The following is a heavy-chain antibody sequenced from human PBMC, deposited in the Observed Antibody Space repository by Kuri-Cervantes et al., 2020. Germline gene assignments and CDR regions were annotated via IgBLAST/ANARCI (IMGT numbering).Heavy chain of an antibody. CDR3: ARQGRGGLLWFGTDY. V-gene: IGHV5-51*01. Sequence: GGSLRLSCKGSGYSFTSYWIGWVRQMPGKGLEWMGIIYPGDSDTRYSPSFQGQVAISADKSISTAYLQWSSLKASDTAMYYCARQGRGGLLWFGTDYWGQGTLVTVSS. CDR2: IYPGDSDT. D-gene: IGHD3-10*01. J-gene: IGHJ4*02. CDR1: GYSFTSYW.